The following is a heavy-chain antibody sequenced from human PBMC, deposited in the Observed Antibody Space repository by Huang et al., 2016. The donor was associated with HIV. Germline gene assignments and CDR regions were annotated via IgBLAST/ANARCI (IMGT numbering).Heavy chain of an antibody. CDR3: ARIFKYDSGGYWGNDAFDI. CDR1: GGSFSGHY. J-gene: IGHJ3*02. CDR2: ISDSGST. Sequence: QVQLQQWGAELLKPSETLSRTCAVSGGSFSGHYWTWIRQPPGRGMEWIGEISDSGSTTYNPSLKSRVTISGDTSQSQFSLKLNSVTAAYTAIYYCARIFKYDSGGYWGNDAFDIWGQGTMVTVSS. D-gene: IGHD3-22*01. V-gene: IGHV4-34*02.